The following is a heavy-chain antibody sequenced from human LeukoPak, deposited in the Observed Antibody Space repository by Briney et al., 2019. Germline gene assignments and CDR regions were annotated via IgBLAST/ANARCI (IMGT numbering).Heavy chain of an antibody. J-gene: IGHJ4*02. CDR3: TRGVGTSLFAD. V-gene: IGHV1-2*02. Sequence: ASVKVSCKASGYTFTHNYIHWVRQAPGQGLEWMGWINPNSGGTNSAQGFQGRVAITRDTSISTAYMDLSSLRSDDTAVYYCTRGVGTSLFADWGQGTLVTVSS. CDR2: INPNSGGT. CDR1: GYTFTHNY. D-gene: IGHD2-2*01.